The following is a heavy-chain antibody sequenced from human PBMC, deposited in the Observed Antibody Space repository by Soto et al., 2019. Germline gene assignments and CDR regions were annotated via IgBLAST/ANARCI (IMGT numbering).Heavy chain of an antibody. D-gene: IGHD1-26*01. J-gene: IGHJ4*02. CDR1: GFTFSSYG. CDR3: AKEMKWELFYFDY. CDR2: ISYDGSNK. Sequence: GGSLRLSCAASGFTFSSYGMHWVRQAPGKGLEWVAVISYDGSNKYYADSVKGRFTISRDNSKNTLYLQMNSLRAEDTAVYYCAKEMKWELFYFDYWGQGTLVTVSS. V-gene: IGHV3-30*18.